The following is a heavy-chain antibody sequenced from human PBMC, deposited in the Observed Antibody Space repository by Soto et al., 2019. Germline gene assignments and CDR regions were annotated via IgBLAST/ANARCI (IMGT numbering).Heavy chain of an antibody. D-gene: IGHD3-10*01. Sequence: QVQLVQSGAEVKKPGASVKVSCKASGYTFTSYGISWVRQAPGQGLEWMGWISAYNGNTNYARKLQGRVTMTTDTSTSTAYMELRSLRSDDTAVYYCARERITMVRGVIIKGYFDYWGQGTLVTVSS. CDR1: GYTFTSYG. J-gene: IGHJ4*02. CDR3: ARERITMVRGVIIKGYFDY. CDR2: ISAYNGNT. V-gene: IGHV1-18*01.